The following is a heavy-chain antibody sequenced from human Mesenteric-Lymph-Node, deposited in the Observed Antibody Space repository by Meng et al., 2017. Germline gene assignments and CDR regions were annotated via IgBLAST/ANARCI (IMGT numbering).Heavy chain of an antibody. J-gene: IGHJ4*02. CDR2: IWYDGSNK. CDR1: GFTFSSYG. V-gene: IGHV3-33*01. Sequence: GESLKISCAASGFTFSSYGMHWVRQAPGKGLEWVAVIWYDGSNKYYADSVKGRFTISRDNSKNTLYLQMNSPRAEDTAVYYCARVAAAGTWFDYWGQGTLVTVSS. D-gene: IGHD6-13*01. CDR3: ARVAAAGTWFDY.